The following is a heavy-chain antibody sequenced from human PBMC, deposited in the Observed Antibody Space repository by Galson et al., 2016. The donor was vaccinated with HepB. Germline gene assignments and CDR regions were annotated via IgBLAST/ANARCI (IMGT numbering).Heavy chain of an antibody. CDR3: ARKLVIAPYHVFDI. J-gene: IGHJ3*02. CDR1: GGTLSSNI. D-gene: IGHD2-21*01. V-gene: IGHV1-69*06. Sequence: SVKVSCKASGGTLSSNIFGWVRQAPGQGLEWMGEIIPMFGSANYTQNFQGRITITADTSTGTAYMELSSLRSDDTAVYYCARKLVIAPYHVFDIWGQGTMVTVSS. CDR2: IIPMFGSA.